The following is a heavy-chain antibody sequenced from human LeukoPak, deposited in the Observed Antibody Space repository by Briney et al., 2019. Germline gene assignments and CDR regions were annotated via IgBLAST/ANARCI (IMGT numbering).Heavy chain of an antibody. J-gene: IGHJ4*02. V-gene: IGHV3-7*04. CDR1: GFTFSSYW. Sequence: QAGGSLRLSCAASGFTFSSYWMSWVRQAPGKGLEWVANIKQDGSEEYYVDSVKGRFTISRDNAKNSLYLQMNSLRAEDTAVYYCARAIVVVPAAPYPLDYWGQGTLVTVSS. D-gene: IGHD2-2*01. CDR2: IKQDGSEE. CDR3: ARAIVVVPAAPYPLDY.